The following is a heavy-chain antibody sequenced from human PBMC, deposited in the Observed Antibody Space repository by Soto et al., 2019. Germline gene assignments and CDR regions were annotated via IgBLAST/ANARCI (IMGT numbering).Heavy chain of an antibody. CDR1: GGTFSRST. CDR3: ARDRGESYYFKYGMDV. V-gene: IGHV1-69*08. CDR2: IKPILGTP. J-gene: IGHJ6*02. D-gene: IGHD2-21*01. Sequence: QVQLAQSGAEVRKPGSSVKVSCKTSGGTFSRSTINCVRQAPGQGLEWMGSIKPILGTPNYAQKFRGRVTITADESTSTAFIELTSLTSEDTAVYYCARDRGESYYFKYGMDVWGQGTTVTVSS.